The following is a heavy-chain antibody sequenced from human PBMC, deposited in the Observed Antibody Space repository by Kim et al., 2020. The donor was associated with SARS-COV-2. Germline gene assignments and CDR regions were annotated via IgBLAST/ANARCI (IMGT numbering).Heavy chain of an antibody. D-gene: IGHD3-9*01. CDR1: GYTFTSYA. Sequence: ASVKVSCKASGYTFTSYAMHWVRQAPGQRLEWMGWINAGNGNTKYSQKFQGRVTITRDTSASTAYMELSSPRSEDTAVYYCARDSYYDIFRYYYYYMDVWGKGTTVTVS. J-gene: IGHJ6*03. CDR2: INAGNGNT. CDR3: ARDSYYDIFRYYYYYMDV. V-gene: IGHV1-3*01.